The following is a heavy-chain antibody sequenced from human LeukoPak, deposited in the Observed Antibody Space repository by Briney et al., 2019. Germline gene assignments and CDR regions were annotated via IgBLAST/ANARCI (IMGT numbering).Heavy chain of an antibody. Sequence: GGPLRLSCAASGFTVSSNYMSWVRQAPGKGLEWVSVIYSGGSTYYADSVKGRFTISRDNSKNTLYLQMNSLRAEDTAVYYCARGGDSSGYYYYFDYWGQGTLVTVSS. J-gene: IGHJ4*02. CDR2: IYSGGST. CDR1: GFTVSSNY. CDR3: ARGGDSSGYYYYFDY. D-gene: IGHD3-22*01. V-gene: IGHV3-66*02.